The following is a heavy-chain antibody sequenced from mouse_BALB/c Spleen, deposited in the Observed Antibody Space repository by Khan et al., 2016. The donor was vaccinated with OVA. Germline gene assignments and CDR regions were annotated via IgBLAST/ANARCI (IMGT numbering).Heavy chain of an antibody. Sequence: VQLKQSGAELVKPGASVKLSCTASGFNIKDTYIHWVKQRPEQGLEWIGRIDPANGNSKYDPRFQGKATLTADTSSNTAYLQLSSLTSEDAAVNYGTRPIYYYDAMDYWGQGTSVTVSS. CDR3: TRPIYYYDAMDY. J-gene: IGHJ4*01. CDR2: IDPANGNS. CDR1: GFNIKDTY. V-gene: IGHV14-3*02. D-gene: IGHD1-1*01.